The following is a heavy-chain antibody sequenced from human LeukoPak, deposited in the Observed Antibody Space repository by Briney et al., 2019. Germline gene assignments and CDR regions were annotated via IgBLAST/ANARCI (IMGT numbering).Heavy chain of an antibody. J-gene: IGHJ4*02. V-gene: IGHV1-69*05. D-gene: IGHD1-1*01. CDR2: INPIFGTA. CDR3: ARDNLPWVQAPLPALGPYYFDY. Sequence: GASAKVSCKASGGTFSTYAISWVRQAPGQGREWMGGINPIFGTANYAQKFQGRVTITTDESTSTAYMELSSLRSEDTAVYYCARDNLPWVQAPLPALGPYYFDYWGQGTLVTASS. CDR1: GGTFSTYA.